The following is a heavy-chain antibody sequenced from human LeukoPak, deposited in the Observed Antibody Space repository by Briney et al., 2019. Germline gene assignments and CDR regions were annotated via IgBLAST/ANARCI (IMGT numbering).Heavy chain of an antibody. J-gene: IGHJ4*02. V-gene: IGHV3-7*01. CDR1: GFTFSSYA. CDR3: ARTPDGADY. CDR2: IKQDGTEI. D-gene: IGHD3-10*01. Sequence: GGSLRLSCAASGFTFSSYAMTWVRQAPGKGLEWVANIKQDGTEIFYVDSVRGRFIISRDNAENSLYLQMNSLRVEDTAVYYCARTPDGADYWGQGTLVTVSS.